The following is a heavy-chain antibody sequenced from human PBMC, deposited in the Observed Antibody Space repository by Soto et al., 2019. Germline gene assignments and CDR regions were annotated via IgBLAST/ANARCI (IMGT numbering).Heavy chain of an antibody. D-gene: IGHD4-17*01. V-gene: IGHV4-39*01. CDR2: IYYSGST. Sequence: PSETLSLTCTVSGGSISSSSYYWGWIRQPPGKGLEWIGSIYYSGSTYYNPSLKSRVTISVDTSKNQFSLKLSSVTAADTAVYYCARQGRLDDYGDYHAFDIWGQGTMVT. CDR3: ARQGRLDDYGDYHAFDI. J-gene: IGHJ3*02. CDR1: GGSISSSSYY.